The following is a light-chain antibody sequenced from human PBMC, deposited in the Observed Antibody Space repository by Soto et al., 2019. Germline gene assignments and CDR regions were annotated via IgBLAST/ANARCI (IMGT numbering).Light chain of an antibody. J-gene: IGKJ3*01. CDR1: QGISSY. V-gene: IGKV1-9*01. CDR3: QQLNSYPL. CDR2: AAS. Sequence: DIQLTQSPSFLSACVGDRVTITCRASQGISSYLAWYQQKPGKAPKLLIYAASTLQSGVPSRFSGSGSGTEFTLTISSLQPEDFATYYCQQLNSYPLFGPGTKVDIK.